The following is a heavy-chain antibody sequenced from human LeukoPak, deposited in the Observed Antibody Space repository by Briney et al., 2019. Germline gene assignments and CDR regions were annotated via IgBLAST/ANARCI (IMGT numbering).Heavy chain of an antibody. V-gene: IGHV4-61*08. CDR1: GGSISTSGFY. J-gene: IGHJ3*01. D-gene: IGHD4-17*01. CDR2: IYYTGST. CDR3: ARDPPWGVTTPIV. Sequence: SQTLSLTCTVSGGSISTSGFYWTWIRQPPGRGLEWIGYIYYTGSTNYNPSLESRVTISVDTSKNQFSLKLSSVTAADTAVYYCARDPPWGVTTPIVWGQGTMVTVSS.